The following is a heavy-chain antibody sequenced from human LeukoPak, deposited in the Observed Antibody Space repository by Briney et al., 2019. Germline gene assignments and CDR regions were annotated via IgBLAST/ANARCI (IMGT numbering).Heavy chain of an antibody. CDR3: ARDTYYYDTPDAFDI. J-gene: IGHJ3*02. CDR2: IYYSGST. Sequence: SETLSLTCTVSGGSVSSGSYYWSWIRQPPGKGLEWIGYIYYSGSTNYNPSLKSRVTISVDTSKNQFSLKLSSVTAADTAVYYCARDTYYYDTPDAFDIWGQGTMVTVSS. V-gene: IGHV4-61*01. CDR1: GGSVSSGSYY. D-gene: IGHD3-22*01.